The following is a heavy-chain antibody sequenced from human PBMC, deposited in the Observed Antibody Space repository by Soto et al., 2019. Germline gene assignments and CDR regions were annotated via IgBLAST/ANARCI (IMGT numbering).Heavy chain of an antibody. CDR2: IGIAGDT. Sequence: GGSLRLSCAASGFTFSSYDMHWVRQTTGKGLEWVSAIGIAGDTYYPGSVKGRFTISRENAKNSLYLQMNSLRAEDTAVYYCARRCSGGSCYLPRYYYYYMDVWGKGTTVTVSS. J-gene: IGHJ6*03. D-gene: IGHD2-15*01. CDR1: GFTFSSYD. V-gene: IGHV3-13*01. CDR3: ARRCSGGSCYLPRYYYYYMDV.